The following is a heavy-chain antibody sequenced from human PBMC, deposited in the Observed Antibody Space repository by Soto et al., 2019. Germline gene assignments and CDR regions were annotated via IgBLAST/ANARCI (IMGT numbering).Heavy chain of an antibody. CDR2: IDSSGTFT. Sequence: QVQLVESGGGLVKPGGSLRLSCAASGFTFSDYYMSWIRQAPGKGLEWVTYIDSSGTFTNYADSVKGRFTISRDNAKNSLYLQMNSLRAEDTAVYYCARIDSHSSTWARDYWGQGTLVTVSS. D-gene: IGHD6-13*01. CDR3: ARIDSHSSTWARDY. J-gene: IGHJ4*02. CDR1: GFTFSDYY. V-gene: IGHV3-11*05.